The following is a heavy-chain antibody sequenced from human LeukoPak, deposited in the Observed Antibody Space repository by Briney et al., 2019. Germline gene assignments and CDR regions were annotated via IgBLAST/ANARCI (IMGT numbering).Heavy chain of an antibody. CDR2: ISSRSYT. Sequence: GGSLRLSCAASGFSFSVYSMNWVRQAPGEGLEWVSSISSRSYTDYADSVRGRFTISRDNAKNSLFLQMNSLRAEDTAVYYCASYGGFTSATLVDLLWGQGTLVTVSS. J-gene: IGHJ4*02. D-gene: IGHD4-23*01. CDR3: ASYGGFTSATLVDLL. V-gene: IGHV3-69-1*01. CDR1: GFSFSVYS.